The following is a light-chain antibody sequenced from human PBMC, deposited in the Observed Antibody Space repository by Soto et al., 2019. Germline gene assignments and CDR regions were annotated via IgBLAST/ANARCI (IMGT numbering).Light chain of an antibody. Sequence: EIVLTQYPGTLSLSPGERATLSCRASQSVSSSCLAWHQQKPGQAPRLLIYDASNRAADIPDRFSGSGSGTDFTLTISRLEPEDFAVYYCQQCGSSPVTFGQGTKLEIK. V-gene: IGKV3-20*01. J-gene: IGKJ2*01. CDR2: DAS. CDR3: QQCGSSPVT. CDR1: QSVSSSC.